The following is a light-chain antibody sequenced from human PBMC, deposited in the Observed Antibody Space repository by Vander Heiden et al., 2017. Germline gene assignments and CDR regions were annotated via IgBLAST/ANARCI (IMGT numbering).Light chain of an antibody. CDR1: QSVLYSSNNKNY. CDR3: QQDYSTPRT. CDR2: WAS. J-gene: IGKJ1*01. Sequence: DIVMTQSPASLAVSLGERATINCKSSQSVLYSSNNKNYLAWYQQKPGQPPKLLIYWASTRESGVPDRFSGSGSGTDFTLTISSLQAEDVAVYYCQQDYSTPRTFGQGTKVEIK. V-gene: IGKV4-1*01.